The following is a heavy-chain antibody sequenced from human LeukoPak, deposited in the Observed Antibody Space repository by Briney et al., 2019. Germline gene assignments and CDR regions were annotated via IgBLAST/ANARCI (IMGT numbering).Heavy chain of an antibody. Sequence: GGSLXLSCSASXFXXNXXXXXXVXXXPGXXXXXVSXXYHNGXTTYYPDSVKGRFTISIDNSKNTLYLQMSSLRTXDXXVYYWAPGKFDYWGQGTLVTVSS. J-gene: IGHJ4*02. CDR2: XYHNGXTT. CDR3: APGKFDY. V-gene: IGHV3-64D*08. CDR1: XFXXNXXX.